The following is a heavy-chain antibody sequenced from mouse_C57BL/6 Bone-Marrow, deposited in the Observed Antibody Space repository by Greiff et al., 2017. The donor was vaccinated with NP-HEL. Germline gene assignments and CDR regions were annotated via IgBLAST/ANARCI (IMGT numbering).Heavy chain of an antibody. Sequence: EVKLMESGGGLVQPGESLKLSCESNEYEFPSHDMSWVRKTPEKRLELVAAINSDGGSTYYPDTMERRFIISRDNTKKTLYLQMSSLRSEDTALYYCARHGGYYGSSPYWYFDVWGTGTTVTVSS. CDR3: ARHGGYYGSSPYWYFDV. CDR2: INSDGGST. V-gene: IGHV5-2*01. J-gene: IGHJ1*03. CDR1: EYEFPSHD. D-gene: IGHD1-1*01.